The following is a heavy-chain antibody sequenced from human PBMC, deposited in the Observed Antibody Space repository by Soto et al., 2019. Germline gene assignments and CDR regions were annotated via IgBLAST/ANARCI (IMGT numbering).Heavy chain of an antibody. J-gene: IGHJ3*02. CDR2: INPATGAT. Sequence: QLHLVQSGAVVKKPGASVTVSCSASGYPVTAYYMHWVRQAPGRGLEWMGGINPATGATKYTQTFPGRGTMTRDTFTKTGFMELGGPASEDTAVFFCAKEGGVGVAGSAAFDMWGQGTLVTVSS. CDR3: AKEGGVGVAGSAAFDM. D-gene: IGHD3-3*01. V-gene: IGHV1-2*02. CDR1: GYPVTAYY.